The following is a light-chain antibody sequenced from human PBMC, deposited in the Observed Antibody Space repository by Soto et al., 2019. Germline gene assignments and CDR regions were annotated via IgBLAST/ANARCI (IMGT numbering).Light chain of an antibody. J-gene: IGLJ1*01. Sequence: QSVLTQPPSASGTPGQRVTISWSGRSSNIGSNYVYWYQQLPGTAPKLLIYRNIQRPSGVPDRFSGSKSGTSASLAISGLRSEDEADYYCAAWDDSLNGFYVFGTGTKVTVL. CDR1: SSNIGSNY. CDR2: RNI. CDR3: AAWDDSLNGFYV. V-gene: IGLV1-47*01.